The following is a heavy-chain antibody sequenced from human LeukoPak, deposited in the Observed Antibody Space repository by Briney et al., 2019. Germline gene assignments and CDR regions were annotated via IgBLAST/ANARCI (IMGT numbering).Heavy chain of an antibody. CDR1: RFTFSTYW. V-gene: IGHV3-7*01. J-gene: IGHJ4*02. CDR3: ATLGTAMVTY. D-gene: IGHD5-18*01. CDR2: IKQDGSEK. Sequence: GGSLRLSCAASRFTFSTYWMSWVRQAPGKGLEWVANIKQDGSEKYYVDSVKGRFTISRDNAKNSLYLQMNSLRAEDTAVYYCATLGTAMVTYWGQGTLVTVSS.